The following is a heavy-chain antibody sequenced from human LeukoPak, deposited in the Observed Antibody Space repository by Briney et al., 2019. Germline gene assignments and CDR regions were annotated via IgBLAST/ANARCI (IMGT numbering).Heavy chain of an antibody. D-gene: IGHD6-13*01. CDR3: ARDYGYSSSFDY. J-gene: IGHJ4*02. V-gene: IGHV3-21*01. CDR2: ISSSSSYI. CDR1: GFTFSSYT. Sequence: GGSLRLSCAASGFTFSSYTMNWVRQAPGKGLEWVSCISSSSSYIHYADSVKGRFTISRDNAKNSLYLQMNSLRDEDTALYYCARDYGYSSSFDYWGQGTLVTVSS.